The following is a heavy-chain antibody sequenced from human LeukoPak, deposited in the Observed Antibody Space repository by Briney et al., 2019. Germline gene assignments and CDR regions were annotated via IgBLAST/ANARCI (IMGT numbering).Heavy chain of an antibody. V-gene: IGHV1-46*01. J-gene: IGHJ4*02. CDR1: GYTFTSHY. CDR2: INPGDGDT. Sequence: ASVKVSCKASGYTFTSHYMHWVRQAPGQGLEWMGIINPGDGDTTYAQKFRGRVTVTRDTSTSTVYMELSSLRSEDTAVFYCARAVYSSGSFDYWGQGTLVTVSS. CDR3: ARAVYSSGSFDY. D-gene: IGHD6-19*01.